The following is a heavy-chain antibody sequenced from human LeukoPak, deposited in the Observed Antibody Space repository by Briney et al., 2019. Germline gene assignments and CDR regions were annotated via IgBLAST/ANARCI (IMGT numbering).Heavy chain of an antibody. D-gene: IGHD6-19*01. CDR1: GYTFTSYD. J-gene: IGHJ4*02. CDR3: ARESIAVAGDPFDY. CDR2: MNPNSGNT. Sequence: ASVKVSCKASGYTFTSYDISWVRQATGQGLEWMGWMNPNSGNTGYAQKFQGRVTMTRNTSISTAYMELSSLRSEDTAVYYCARESIAVAGDPFDYWGQGTLVTVSS. V-gene: IGHV1-8*01.